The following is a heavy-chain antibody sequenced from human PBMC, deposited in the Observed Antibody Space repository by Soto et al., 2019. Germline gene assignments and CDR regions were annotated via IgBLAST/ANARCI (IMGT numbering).Heavy chain of an antibody. D-gene: IGHD2-15*01. V-gene: IGHV3-20*01. Sequence: GESLKISCAASGFTFDDYGMSWVRQAPGKGLEWVSGINWNGGSTGYADSVKGRCTISRDNAKNSLYLQMNSLRAEDTALLHCARDPRDCSGGSCYPTPWFDPWGQGTLVTVSS. CDR2: INWNGGST. J-gene: IGHJ5*02. CDR3: ARDPRDCSGGSCYPTPWFDP. CDR1: GFTFDDYG.